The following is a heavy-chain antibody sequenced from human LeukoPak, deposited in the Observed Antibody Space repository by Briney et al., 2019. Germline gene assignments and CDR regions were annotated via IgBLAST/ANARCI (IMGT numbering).Heavy chain of an antibody. CDR2: ISGSGAST. V-gene: IGHV3-23*01. CDR1: GFTFSSYA. CDR3: AKAALRYQLLSSLDY. D-gene: IGHD2-2*01. Sequence: GGSLRLSCAASGFTFSSYAMNWARQAPGKGLEWVSAISGSGASTYYADSVNGRFTISRDNSKNTLYLQMNSLRAEDTAIYYCAKAALRYQLLSSLDYWGQGTLVTVSS. J-gene: IGHJ4*02.